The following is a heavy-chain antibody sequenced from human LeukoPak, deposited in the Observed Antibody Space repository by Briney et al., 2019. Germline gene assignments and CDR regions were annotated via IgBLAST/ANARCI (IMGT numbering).Heavy chain of an antibody. CDR3: VRARAGGLDY. CDR1: GFNFNYAW. CDR2: LSFDGAHK. D-gene: IGHD3-10*01. J-gene: IGHJ4*02. V-gene: IGHV3-30*03. Sequence: GGSLRLSCAASGFNFNYAWMNWVRQAPGRGLEWVAVLSFDGAHKYYAESVKGRFTISRDNSNNTLFLQMDSLRIEDTALYYCVRARAGGLDYWGQGTLVTVSS.